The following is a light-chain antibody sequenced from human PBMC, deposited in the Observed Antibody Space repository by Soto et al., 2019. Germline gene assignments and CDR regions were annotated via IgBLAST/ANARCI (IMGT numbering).Light chain of an antibody. CDR3: QQYNNYGSWT. J-gene: IGKJ1*01. CDR1: QSISAW. V-gene: IGKV1-5*03. CDR2: KAS. Sequence: DIQMTQSPSTLSASVGDTVTITCRASQSISAWLAWYQQKPGKVPKLLIYKASSLESGVPSRFSGSGSGTEFTLTISSLQPDDFATYYCQQYNNYGSWTFGQGTKVEIK.